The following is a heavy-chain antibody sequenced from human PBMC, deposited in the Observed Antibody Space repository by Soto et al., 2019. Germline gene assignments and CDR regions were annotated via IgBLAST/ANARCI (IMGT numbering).Heavy chain of an antibody. J-gene: IGHJ6*02. Sequence: SETLSLTCIVSGDSVTSGSYYWTWLRQPPGKGLEWIGYISYTGRTKYNPSLQSRVTISVDTSKNDFSLNLSSVTAADTAVYFCAREWGLLPYYVMNVWGQGTAVTVSS. CDR1: GDSVTSGSYY. D-gene: IGHD7-27*01. CDR2: ISYTGRT. CDR3: AREWGLLPYYVMNV. V-gene: IGHV4-61*03.